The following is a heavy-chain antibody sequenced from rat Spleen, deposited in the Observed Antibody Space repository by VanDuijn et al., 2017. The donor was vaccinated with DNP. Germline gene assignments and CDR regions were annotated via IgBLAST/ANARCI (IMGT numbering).Heavy chain of an antibody. CDR3: TTDFERGY. Sequence: EVQIVETGGGLVEPGRSLKVSCVASGFTFSGYWMYWIRQAPKKGLEWVASISASGGSTSYRDSVKGRFTISRDNAKSILYLQMDSLRSEDTATFYCTTDFERGYWGQGVMVTVSS. CDR1: GFTFSGYW. V-gene: IGHV5-19*01. J-gene: IGHJ2*01. CDR2: ISASGGST. D-gene: IGHD1-11*01.